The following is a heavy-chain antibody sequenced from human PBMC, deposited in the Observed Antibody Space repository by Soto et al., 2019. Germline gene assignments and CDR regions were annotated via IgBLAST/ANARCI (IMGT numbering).Heavy chain of an antibody. CDR3: ARAPRVTTPPAYYYGMDV. CDR1: GGSISSGDYY. J-gene: IGHJ6*02. Sequence: PSETLSLTCPVSGGSISSGDYYWSWIRQPPGKGLEWIGYIYYSGSTYYNPSLKSRVTISVDTSKNQFSLKLSSVTAADTAVYYCARAPRVTTPPAYYYGMDVWGQGTTVTVS. CDR2: IYYSGST. D-gene: IGHD4-4*01. V-gene: IGHV4-30-4*01.